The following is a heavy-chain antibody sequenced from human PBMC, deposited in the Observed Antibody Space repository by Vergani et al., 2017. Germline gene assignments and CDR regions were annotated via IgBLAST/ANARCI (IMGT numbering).Heavy chain of an antibody. D-gene: IGHD4-17*01. V-gene: IGHV4-59*01. CDR2: ISYSGST. CDR3: ARFALYGDYEYYFDY. J-gene: IGHJ4*02. CDR1: GGSISSYY. Sequence: QVQLQESGPGLVKPSATLSLTCTVSGGSISSYYWSWIRQPPGQGLEWIGYISYSGSTHYNPSLKSRVTISVDPAKNQFSLKLSAVTAADTAVYYCARFALYGDYEYYFDYGGQGTLVTVSS.